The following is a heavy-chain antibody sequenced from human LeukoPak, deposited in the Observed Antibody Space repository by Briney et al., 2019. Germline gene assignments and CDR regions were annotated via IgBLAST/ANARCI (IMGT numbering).Heavy chain of an antibody. J-gene: IGHJ4*02. CDR3: AKVAGDRLDS. CDR1: GYTFATYG. Sequence: VKVSCKASGYTFATYGFCWVRQAPGHGLEWMGWISANNGKTKFAQKFQGRVTMTTDTSTTTAYMESTSLRPDDTAVYYCAKVAGDRLDSWGQGTLVTVSS. D-gene: IGHD6-13*01. V-gene: IGHV1-18*01. CDR2: ISANNGKT.